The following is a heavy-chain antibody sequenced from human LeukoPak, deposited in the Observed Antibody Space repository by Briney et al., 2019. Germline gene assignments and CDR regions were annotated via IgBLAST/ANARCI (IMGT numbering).Heavy chain of an antibody. J-gene: IGHJ3*02. CDR1: GFIISDHY. D-gene: IGHD1-26*01. CDR3: TRVYSGSSNAFDI. Sequence: PGGSLRLSCAASGFIISDHYMDWVRQAPGKGLEWVGRTRNKAKSYTTEYAASVKGRFTISRDDSKNSLYLQMNSLKTEDTAVYYCTRVYSGSSNAFDIWGQGTMVTVSS. V-gene: IGHV3-72*01. CDR2: TRNKAKSYTT.